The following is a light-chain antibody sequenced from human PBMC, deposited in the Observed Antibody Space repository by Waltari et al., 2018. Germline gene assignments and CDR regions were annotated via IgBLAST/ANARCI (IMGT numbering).Light chain of an antibody. Sequence: DIVMTQSPDSLSVSLGERATITCKSSQNILYSAKTKNYLGGYQQKPGQHPTLLISWASTRESGVPARFRGSGSGTDFTLTISSLQAEDVAVYFCHQYYSTPWTFGQGTRVEVK. J-gene: IGKJ1*01. CDR1: QNILYSAKTKNY. V-gene: IGKV4-1*01. CDR3: HQYYSTPWT. CDR2: WAS.